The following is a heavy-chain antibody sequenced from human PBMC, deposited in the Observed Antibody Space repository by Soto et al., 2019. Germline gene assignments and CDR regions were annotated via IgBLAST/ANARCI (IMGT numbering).Heavy chain of an antibody. CDR3: AKDGYSSSSDYFDY. D-gene: IGHD6-6*01. V-gene: IGHV3-23*01. J-gene: IGHJ4*02. Sequence: EVQLLESGGGLVQPGGSLRLSCAASGFTFSSYAMSWVRQAPGKGLEWVSAISGSGGSTYYADSVKGLFTIARDKSKNTLYLQMKSLRAEDTAVYYCAKDGYSSSSDYFDYWGQGTLVTVSS. CDR1: GFTFSSYA. CDR2: ISGSGGST.